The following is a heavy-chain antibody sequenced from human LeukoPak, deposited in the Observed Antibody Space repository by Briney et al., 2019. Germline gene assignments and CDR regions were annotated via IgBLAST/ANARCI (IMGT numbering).Heavy chain of an antibody. J-gene: IGHJ5*02. Sequence: GGSLRLSCAASGFTLSSYGMHWVRQAPGKGLEGVAVISYDGSNKYYADSVKGRFTTSRDNSKNTLYLQMNSLRAEDTAVYYCARAGQWLVHWFDPWGQGTLVTVSS. V-gene: IGHV3-30*03. CDR3: ARAGQWLVHWFDP. D-gene: IGHD6-19*01. CDR1: GFTLSSYG. CDR2: ISYDGSNK.